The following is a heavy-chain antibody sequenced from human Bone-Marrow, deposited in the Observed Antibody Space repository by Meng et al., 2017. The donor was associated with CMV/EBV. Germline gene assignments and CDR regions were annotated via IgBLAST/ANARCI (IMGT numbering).Heavy chain of an antibody. Sequence: ASLKVSCKASGYTFTSYDINWVRQATGQGLEWMGWMNPNSGNTGYAQKFQGRVTMTRNTSISTAYMELSSLRSEDTAVYYCARGASDYGGNAWVYYYGMDVWGQGTTVTVSS. CDR2: MNPNSGNT. J-gene: IGHJ6*02. CDR3: ARGASDYGGNAWVYYYGMDV. D-gene: IGHD4-23*01. V-gene: IGHV1-8*01. CDR1: GYTFTSYD.